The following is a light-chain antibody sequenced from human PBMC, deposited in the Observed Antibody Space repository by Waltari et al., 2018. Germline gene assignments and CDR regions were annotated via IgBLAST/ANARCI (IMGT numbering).Light chain of an antibody. CDR3: CSYAGSYTWV. J-gene: IGLJ3*02. Sequence: SALTQPRSVAGSPGPSVTIPCTGTTTDLGSYYSVSWYQHHPGKAPKLIILDVTKRPSGVPDRLSGSKSGNTASLTISGLRAEDEAEYYCCSYAGSYTWVFGGGTKLTVV. CDR2: DVT. V-gene: IGLV2-11*01. CDR1: TTDLGSYYS.